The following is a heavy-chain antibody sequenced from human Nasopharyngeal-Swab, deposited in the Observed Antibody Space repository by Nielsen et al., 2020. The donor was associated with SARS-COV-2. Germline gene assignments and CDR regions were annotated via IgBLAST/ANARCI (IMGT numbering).Heavy chain of an antibody. J-gene: IGHJ6*02. D-gene: IGHD6-19*01. CDR2: IWADGSTQ. V-gene: IGHV3-33*01. CDR1: GFRFSDHA. CDR3: GRDPPESGCALDV. Sequence: GESLKISCAASGFRFSDHAMHWVRQAPSKGLEWVTFIWADGSTQDYADSVKGRFTISRDNSKDTVYLQMNGLRAEDTAVYYCGRDPPESGCALDVWGQGTTVTVSS.